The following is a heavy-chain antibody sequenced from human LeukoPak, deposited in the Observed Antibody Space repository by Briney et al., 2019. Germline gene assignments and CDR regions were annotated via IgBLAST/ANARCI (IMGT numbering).Heavy chain of an antibody. CDR3: AKLSLSGRSQSADY. V-gene: IGHV3-23*01. Sequence: PGGSLRLSCVASGLTFNSHSMSWVRQAPGMGLEWVSVVSTNGDVTFYADSVKGRLTISRDNSKNTLFLQMNSLRAEDTAVYYCAKLSLSGRSQSADYWGQGTLVTVSS. D-gene: IGHD3-10*01. CDR2: VSTNGDVT. J-gene: IGHJ4*02. CDR1: GLTFNSHS.